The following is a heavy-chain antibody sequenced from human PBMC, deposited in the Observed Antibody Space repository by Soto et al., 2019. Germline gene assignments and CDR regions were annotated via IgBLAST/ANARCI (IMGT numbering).Heavy chain of an antibody. J-gene: IGHJ4*02. Sequence: ASVKVSCKASGDTFTTYDINWGRQATGHGLEWMGWINPNSGNIGYAQRFQGRVTMTRDTAIRTAYMEVSSLRSDDTAVYYCARGRASGSYYRLDYLGQGTLVTVSS. CDR3: ARGRASGSYYRLDY. CDR2: INPNSGNI. V-gene: IGHV1-8*01. CDR1: GDTFTTYD. D-gene: IGHD3-10*01.